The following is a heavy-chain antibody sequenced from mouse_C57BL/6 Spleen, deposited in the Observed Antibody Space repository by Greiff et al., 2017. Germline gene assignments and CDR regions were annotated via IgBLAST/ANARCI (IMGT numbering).Heavy chain of an antibody. CDR2: ISYDGSN. J-gene: IGHJ3*01. CDR1: GYSITSGYY. CDR3: ASYDYDGSLAY. V-gene: IGHV3-6*01. Sequence: VQLQQSGPGLVKPSQSLSLTCSVTGYSITSGYYWNWIRQFPGNKLEWMGYISYDGSNNYNPSLKNRISITRDTSKNQFFLKLNSVTTEDTATYYCASYDYDGSLAYWGQGTLVTVSA. D-gene: IGHD2-4*01.